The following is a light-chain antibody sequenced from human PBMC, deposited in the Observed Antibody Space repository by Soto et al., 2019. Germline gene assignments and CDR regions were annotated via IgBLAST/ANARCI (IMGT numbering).Light chain of an antibody. V-gene: IGLV4-69*01. CDR2: LNSDGSH. CDR3: QTWGSGIVV. J-gene: IGLJ2*01. CDR1: SGHSNYA. Sequence: QLVLTQSPSASASLGASVKLTCTLSSGHSNYAIAWHQQQSEKGPRYLMKLNSDGSHSKGDGIPDRFSGSSSGAERYLTISSLQSEDEDDDYCQTWGSGIVVFGGGTKLTVL.